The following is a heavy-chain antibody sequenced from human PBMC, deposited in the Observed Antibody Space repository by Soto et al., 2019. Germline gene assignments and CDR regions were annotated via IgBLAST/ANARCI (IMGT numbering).Heavy chain of an antibody. J-gene: IGHJ5*02. V-gene: IGHV4-61*01. CDR3: ARDKLPGDFWSGAHGNWFDP. Sequence: KTSETLSLTCTVSGDSISSGSFYWTWIRQPPGKGLEWIGYIYNSGSTNYNPSLKSRVTISQDTSKNQFSLMLSSATAADTAVYYCARDKLPGDFWSGAHGNWFDPWGQGTRVTVSS. CDR2: IYNSGST. D-gene: IGHD3-3*01. CDR1: GDSISSGSFY.